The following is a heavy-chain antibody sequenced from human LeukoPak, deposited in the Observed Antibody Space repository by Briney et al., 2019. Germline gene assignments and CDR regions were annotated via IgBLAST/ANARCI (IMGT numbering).Heavy chain of an antibody. D-gene: IGHD5-12*01. Sequence: GGSLRLSCRASEFTFKSYAMSWVRQGPGKGLEWVSSISGHGGRIHYADSVKGRFTISRDNSKDILYLQMNSLRAEDTAVYYCAKETGFYSGRPIGYFEYWGQGKLVTVSS. J-gene: IGHJ4*02. CDR1: EFTFKSYA. CDR3: AKETGFYSGRPIGYFEY. V-gene: IGHV3-23*01. CDR2: ISGHGGRI.